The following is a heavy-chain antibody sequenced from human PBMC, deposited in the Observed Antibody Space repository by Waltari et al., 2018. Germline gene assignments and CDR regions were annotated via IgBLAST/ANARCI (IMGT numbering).Heavy chain of an antibody. CDR3: IHYYRYAMDA. CDR2: SKRKTEGGTA. V-gene: IGHV3-15*01. Sequence: EVQLVESGGGLVKPGGSLRLSCAAAGFTFSNAWMSWVRQAPGKGLEWVGRSKRKTEGGTAAYAAPVEGRFTISRDDSENTLCLQMNSLRSEDTAVYYCIHYYRYAMDAWGQGTAVTVSS. D-gene: IGHD3-22*01. CDR1: GFTFSNAW. J-gene: IGHJ6*02.